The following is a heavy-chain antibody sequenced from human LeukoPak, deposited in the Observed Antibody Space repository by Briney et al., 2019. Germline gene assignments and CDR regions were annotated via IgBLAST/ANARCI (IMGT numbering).Heavy chain of an antibody. CDR3: ARVWELGGVAFDI. CDR1: GYTFTGYD. D-gene: IGHD1-26*01. CDR2: INPNSGGT. V-gene: IGHV1-2*02. J-gene: IGHJ3*02. Sequence: ASVNVSCKASGYTFTGYDMHWVRQAPGQGLEWMGWINPNSGGTNYAQKFQGRVTMTRDTSITTAHMEVSRLRSDDTAVYYCARVWELGGVAFDIWGQGTMVTVSS.